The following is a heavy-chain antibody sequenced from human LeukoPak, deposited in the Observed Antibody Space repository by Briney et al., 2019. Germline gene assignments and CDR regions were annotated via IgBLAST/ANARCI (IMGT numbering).Heavy chain of an antibody. J-gene: IGHJ4*02. Sequence: GGSLRLSCAASGFTFSHCAMAWVRQAPGKEPEWVSVITGGGGDTYEIDSVKGRFTISRDNSKNTLYLQMNSLRVEDTAVYFCAQGTLGQCYDASSYPLDYWGRGTLVTVSS. CDR3: AQGTLGQCYDASSYPLDY. CDR1: GFTFSHCA. V-gene: IGHV3-23*01. D-gene: IGHD3-22*01. CDR2: ITGGGGDT.